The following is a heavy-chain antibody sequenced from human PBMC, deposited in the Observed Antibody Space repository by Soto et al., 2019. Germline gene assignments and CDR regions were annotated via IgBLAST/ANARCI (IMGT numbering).Heavy chain of an antibody. CDR3: AKQSCSGGSCYWEYFDY. V-gene: IGHV3-30*18. D-gene: IGHD2-15*01. J-gene: IGHJ4*02. Sequence: GGSLRLSFAASGFTFSSYGMHWVRQAPGKGLEWVAVISYDGSNKYYADSVKGRFTISRDNSKNTLYLQMNSLRAEDTAVYSCAKQSCSGGSCYWEYFDYWGQGTLVTVSS. CDR1: GFTFSSYG. CDR2: ISYDGSNK.